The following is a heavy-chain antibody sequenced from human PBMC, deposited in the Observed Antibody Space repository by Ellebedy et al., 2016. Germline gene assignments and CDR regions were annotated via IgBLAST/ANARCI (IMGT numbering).Heavy chain of an antibody. CDR1: GGSISSYY. D-gene: IGHD3-10*01. CDR2: IYYSGST. Sequence: SETLSLTCTVSGGSISSYYWSWIRQPPGKGLEWIGYIYYSGSTNYNPSLKSRVTISVDTSKNQFSLKLSSVTAADTAVYYCARSLGGLGMDVWGQGTTVTVSS. CDR3: ARSLGGLGMDV. J-gene: IGHJ6*02. V-gene: IGHV4-59*01.